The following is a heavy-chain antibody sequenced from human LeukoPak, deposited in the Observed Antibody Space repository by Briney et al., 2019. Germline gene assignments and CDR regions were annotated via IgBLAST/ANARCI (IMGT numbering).Heavy chain of an antibody. CDR3: ARGLGYYYDSSGYYYFDY. CDR2: IYYSGST. V-gene: IGHV4-59*01. CDR1: GGSICSYY. D-gene: IGHD3-22*01. Sequence: SETLSLTRTVSGGSICSYYWRWIRQPPGKGLEWIGYIYYSGSTNYNPSLKSRVTISVDTSKNQFSLKLSSVTAADTAVYYCARGLGYYYDSSGYYYFDYWGEGTLVTVSS. J-gene: IGHJ4*02.